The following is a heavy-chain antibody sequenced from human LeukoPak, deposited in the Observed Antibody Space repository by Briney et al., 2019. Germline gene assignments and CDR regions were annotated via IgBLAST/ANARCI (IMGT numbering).Heavy chain of an antibody. J-gene: IGHJ4*02. Sequence: RSGGSLRLSCAASGFTFSSYEMNWVRQAPGKGLEWVSYISSSGSTIYYADSVKGRFTISRDNAKKSLYLQMNSLRAEDTAVYYCGRDYYDSSGLDHWGQGTLVTVSS. V-gene: IGHV3-48*03. CDR1: GFTFSSYE. CDR3: GRDYYDSSGLDH. CDR2: ISSSGSTI. D-gene: IGHD3-22*01.